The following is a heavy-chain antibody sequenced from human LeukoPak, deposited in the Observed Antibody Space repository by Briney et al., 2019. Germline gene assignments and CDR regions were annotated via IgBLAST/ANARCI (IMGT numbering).Heavy chain of an antibody. CDR1: GYTFTGYY. V-gene: IGHV1-2*02. CDR3: ARVLGYSFDFDY. CDR2: INPNSGGT. D-gene: IGHD3-22*01. J-gene: IGHJ4*02. Sequence: ASVKVSCKASGYTFTGYYMHWVRQTPGQGLEWMGWINPNSGGTNYAQKFQGRVTMTRDTSISTAYMELSRLRSDDTAVYYCARVLGYSFDFDYWGQGTLVTVSS.